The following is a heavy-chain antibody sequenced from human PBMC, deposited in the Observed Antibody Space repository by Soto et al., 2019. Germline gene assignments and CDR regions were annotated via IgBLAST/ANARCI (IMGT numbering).Heavy chain of an antibody. CDR3: ARDPGSGNWFDP. CDR2: IYYSGST. D-gene: IGHD3-10*01. Sequence: QVQLQESGPGLVKPSQTLSLTCTVSGGSISSGGYYWSWIRQHPGKGLEWIGYIYYSGSTYYNPSLKRRVTISVDKSKNQFSLKLSSVTAADTAVYYCARDPGSGNWFDPWGQGTLVTVSS. CDR1: GGSISSGGYY. J-gene: IGHJ5*02. V-gene: IGHV4-31*03.